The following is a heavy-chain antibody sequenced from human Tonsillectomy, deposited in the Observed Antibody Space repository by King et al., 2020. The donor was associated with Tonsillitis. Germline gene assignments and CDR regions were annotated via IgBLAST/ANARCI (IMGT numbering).Heavy chain of an antibody. CDR2: IYHSVST. V-gene: IGHV4-59*01. J-gene: IGHJ4*02. D-gene: IGHD3-10*01. CDR1: GGSISSYY. CDR3: ARAGGYGSGSQY. Sequence: VQLQESGPGLVKPSETLSLTCTVSGGSISSYYWSWIRQPPGKGLEWIGYIYHSVSTNYSPSLKSRVTISVDASKNQFSLKLSSVTAADTAVYYCARAGGYGSGSQYWGLGTLVTVSS.